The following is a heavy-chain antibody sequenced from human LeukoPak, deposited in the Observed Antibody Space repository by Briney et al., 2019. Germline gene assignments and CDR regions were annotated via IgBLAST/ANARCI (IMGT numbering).Heavy chain of an antibody. Sequence: SETLSLTCNVSGGSITSGDHYWGWIRQPPGKGLEWIGRIYYRGSTYYNPSLKSRVTISVDTSKNQFSLKLSSVTAADTAVYYCARRGISQGYYMDVWGKGTTVTISS. CDR1: GGSITSGDHY. V-gene: IGHV4-39*01. CDR2: IYYRGST. J-gene: IGHJ6*03. CDR3: ARRGISQGYYMDV. D-gene: IGHD6-13*01.